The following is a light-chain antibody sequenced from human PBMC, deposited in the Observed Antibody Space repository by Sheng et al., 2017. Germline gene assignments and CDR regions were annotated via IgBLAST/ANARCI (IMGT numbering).Light chain of an antibody. CDR3: QQYNNNLWT. Sequence: DIQMTQSHSTLSASVGDRVTITCRASQSISSWLAWYQQKPGKAPKLLIYKASNLETGVSSRFSGSGSGTEFTLTINSLQPDDFATYYCQQYNNNLWTFGQGTKVEIK. J-gene: IGKJ1*01. CDR1: QSISSW. CDR2: KAS. V-gene: IGKV1-5*03.